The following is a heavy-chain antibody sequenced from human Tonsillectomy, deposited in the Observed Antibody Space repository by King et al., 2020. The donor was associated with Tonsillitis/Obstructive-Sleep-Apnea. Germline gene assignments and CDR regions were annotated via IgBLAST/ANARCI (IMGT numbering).Heavy chain of an antibody. J-gene: IGHJ6*03. CDR3: ARDRSTSQTYYYYYYMDV. V-gene: IGHV1-46*01. D-gene: IGHD2-2*01. CDR2: INPSGGST. Sequence: QLVQSGAEVKKPGASVKVSCKASGYTFTSYYMHWVRQAPGQGLEWMGKINPSGGSTSYAQKFQGRVTMTRDTFTSTVYMELSSLRSEDTAVYYCARDRSTSQTYYYYYYMDVWGKGTRSPSP. CDR1: GYTFTSYY.